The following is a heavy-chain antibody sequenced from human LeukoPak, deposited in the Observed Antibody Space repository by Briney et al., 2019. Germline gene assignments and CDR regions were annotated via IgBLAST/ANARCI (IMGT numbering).Heavy chain of an antibody. CDR1: GFTFSSYA. Sequence: GGSLRLSCAASGFTFSSYAMSWVRQAPGKGLEWVSAISGSGGSTYYADSVKGRFTISRDNPKNTLYLQMNSLRAEDTAVYYCAKDPRTFFGVAVFDYWGQGTLVTVSS. CDR3: AKDPRTFFGVAVFDY. J-gene: IGHJ4*02. D-gene: IGHD3-3*01. V-gene: IGHV3-23*01. CDR2: ISGSGGST.